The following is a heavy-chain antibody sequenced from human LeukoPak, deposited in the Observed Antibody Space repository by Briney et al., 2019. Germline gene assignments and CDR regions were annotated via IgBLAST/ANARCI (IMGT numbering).Heavy chain of an antibody. CDR1: GFTVSSNY. D-gene: IGHD5-24*01. CDR2: IYSGGNT. V-gene: IGHV3-66*01. J-gene: IGHJ5*02. Sequence: PGGSLSLSCAASGFTVSSNYMSWVRQAPGKGLAWVAVIYSGGNTYYADSVEGRFTSSRANSKNTLYLQMNSLGAADPAAYYCARGIGRQLPSGWFDPWGQGPLVTVSS. CDR3: ARGIGRQLPSGWFDP.